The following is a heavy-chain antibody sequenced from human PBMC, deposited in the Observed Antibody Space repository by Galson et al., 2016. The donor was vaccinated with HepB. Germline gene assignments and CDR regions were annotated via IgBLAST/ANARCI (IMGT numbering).Heavy chain of an antibody. CDR1: GFIFSNYA. Sequence: SLRLSCAASGFIFSNYAMSWVRQVPGKGLEWVSAISGSGGSTHYADSVKGRFTISRDNAKNSLFLQMNSLRVEDTAVYYCARDNCINAICYTGWFDSWGQGTLVTVSA. CDR3: ARDNCINAICYTGWFDS. D-gene: IGHD2-8*01. J-gene: IGHJ5*01. CDR2: ISGSGGST. V-gene: IGHV3-23*01.